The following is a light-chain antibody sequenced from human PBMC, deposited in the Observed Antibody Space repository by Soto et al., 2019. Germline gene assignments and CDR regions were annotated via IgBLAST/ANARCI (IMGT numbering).Light chain of an antibody. CDR1: QGVSRK. CDR3: QQYGSSLLT. Sequence: DIVMTQSPAPLSVAPGERVTFSCRASQGVSRKLAWYHHKPGQAPRLLIHGATTRATGIPARFSGSWSGTDFTLTISRLEPEDVAVYYCQQYGSSLLTLGGGTKVDIK. V-gene: IGKV3-15*01. CDR2: GAT. J-gene: IGKJ4*01.